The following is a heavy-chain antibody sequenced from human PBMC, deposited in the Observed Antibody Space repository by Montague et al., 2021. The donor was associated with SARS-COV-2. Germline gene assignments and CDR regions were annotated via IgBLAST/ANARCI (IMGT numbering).Heavy chain of an antibody. CDR2: INQSGST. CDR3: ARGQSGITMVVVAILGVEFYFDD. D-gene: IGHD4/OR15-4a*01. Sequence: SETLSLTCAVYGGSFSGSHWSWLRQPPGKGLEWIGEINQSGSTKYNPSLKSRVTISVDTSTNQFSLRLSSLTAADTAVYYCARGQSGITMVVVAILGVEFYFDDWGQGTLVTVSS. CDR1: GGSFSGSH. J-gene: IGHJ4*02. V-gene: IGHV4-34*01.